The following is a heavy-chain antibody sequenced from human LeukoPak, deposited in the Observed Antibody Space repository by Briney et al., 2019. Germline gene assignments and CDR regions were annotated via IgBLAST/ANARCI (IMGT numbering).Heavy chain of an antibody. J-gene: IGHJ4*02. Sequence: GGSLRLSCAASGFTFSSYGMHWVRQAPGKGLEWVAVISYDGSNQYYADSVKGRFTISRDNSKNTPYLQMNSLRAEDTAVYYCAKSHSSGWYYFDYWGQGTLVTVSS. CDR1: GFTFSSYG. CDR3: AKSHSSGWYYFDY. D-gene: IGHD6-19*01. CDR2: ISYDGSNQ. V-gene: IGHV3-30*18.